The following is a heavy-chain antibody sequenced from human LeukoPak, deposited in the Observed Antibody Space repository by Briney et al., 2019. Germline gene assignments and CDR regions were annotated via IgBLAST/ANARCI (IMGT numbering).Heavy chain of an antibody. D-gene: IGHD5-18*01. CDR3: ARASPERGYSYGPLDNYFDY. V-gene: IGHV3-7*01. J-gene: IGHJ4*02. CDR2: IKQDGSEK. CDR1: GFTFSNYC. Sequence: GGSLRLSCAASGFTFSNYCMSWVRQAPGKGLEWVVNIKQDGSEKYYVDSGKGRFTISRDNAKNSLYLQMNSLRAEDTAVYYCARASPERGYSYGPLDNYFDYWGQGTLVTVSS.